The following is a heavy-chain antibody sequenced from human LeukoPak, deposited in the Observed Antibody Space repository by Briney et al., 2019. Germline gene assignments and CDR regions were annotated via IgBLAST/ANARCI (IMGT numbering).Heavy chain of an antibody. CDR1: GFTFSSYA. CDR3: ARGDYDYVWGSHRYFDY. D-gene: IGHD3-16*02. V-gene: IGHV3-23*01. Sequence: GGSLRLSCAASGFTFSSYAMSWVRQAPGKGLEWVSAISGSGGSTYYADSVKGRFTISRDNSKNTLYLQMNSLRAEDTAVYYCARGDYDYVWGSHRYFDYWGQGTLVTVSS. J-gene: IGHJ4*02. CDR2: ISGSGGST.